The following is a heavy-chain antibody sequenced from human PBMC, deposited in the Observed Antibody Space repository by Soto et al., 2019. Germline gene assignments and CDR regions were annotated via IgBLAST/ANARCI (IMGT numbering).Heavy chain of an antibody. Sequence: GASVKVSCKASGGTFSSYAISWVRQAPGQGLEWMGRINPSGGTTSYAQKFQGRVTMTRDTSTSTACMELSSLRSEDTAVYYCARSKTYYYDSSGYYGDPLDYWGQGTLVTVSS. CDR1: GGTFSSYA. CDR3: ARSKTYYYDSSGYYGDPLDY. CDR2: INPSGGTT. D-gene: IGHD3-22*01. V-gene: IGHV1-46*01. J-gene: IGHJ4*02.